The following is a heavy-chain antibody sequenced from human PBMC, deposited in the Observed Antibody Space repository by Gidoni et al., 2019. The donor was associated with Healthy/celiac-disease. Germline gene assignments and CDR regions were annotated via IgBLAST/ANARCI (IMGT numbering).Heavy chain of an antibody. CDR3: AKDGYGDYDGAFDI. CDR2: ISWNSGSI. CDR1: GFTFDDYA. J-gene: IGHJ3*02. V-gene: IGHV3-9*01. Sequence: EVQLVESGGGLVQPGRSLRLSCEASGFTFDDYAMHWVRQAPGKGLEWVSGISWNSGSIGYADSVKGRFTISRDNAKNSLYLQMNSLRAEDTALYYCAKDGYGDYDGAFDIWGQGTMVTVSS. D-gene: IGHD4-17*01.